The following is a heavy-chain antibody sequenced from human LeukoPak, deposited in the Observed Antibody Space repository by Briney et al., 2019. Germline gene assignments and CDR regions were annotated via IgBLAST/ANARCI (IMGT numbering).Heavy chain of an antibody. CDR3: ARDIVVVPAAMMSWFDP. Sequence: ASVKVSCKASGYTFTSYGISWVRQAPGQGLKWMGWISAYNGNTNYAQKLQGRVTMTTDTSTSTAYMELRSLRSDDTAVYYCARDIVVVPAAMMSWFDPWGQGTLVTVSS. J-gene: IGHJ5*02. CDR2: ISAYNGNT. D-gene: IGHD2-2*01. CDR1: GYTFTSYG. V-gene: IGHV1-18*01.